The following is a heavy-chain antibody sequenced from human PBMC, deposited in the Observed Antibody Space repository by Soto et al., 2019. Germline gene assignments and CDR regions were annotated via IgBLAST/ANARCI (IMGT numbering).Heavy chain of an antibody. CDR2: IYHGGNT. Sequence: KSSETLSLTCTVSGGSISSSNSYWGWIRQPPGKGLEWIGSIYHGGNTYYNPSLESRVTISVDTSRNQFSLRLSSVTAADTAAYYCARQEYYSGSCDYIDCWGQGTLVTVSS. V-gene: IGHV4-39*01. CDR1: GGSISSSNSY. D-gene: IGHD1-26*01. CDR3: ARQEYYSGSCDYIDC. J-gene: IGHJ4*02.